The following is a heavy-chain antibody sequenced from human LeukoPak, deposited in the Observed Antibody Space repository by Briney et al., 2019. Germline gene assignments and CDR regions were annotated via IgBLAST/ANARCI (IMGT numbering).Heavy chain of an antibody. V-gene: IGHV3-53*01. CDR3: VAEDTY. Sequence: GGSLRLSCAASGLSVTNTYMTWVRQAPGKGPEWVSVIYSGGGTNYADSLKGRFSISRDNSKNTLYLQMNSLRVEDTAVYYCVAEDTYWGQGTLVTVSS. CDR2: IYSGGGT. D-gene: IGHD5-18*01. J-gene: IGHJ4*02. CDR1: GLSVTNTY.